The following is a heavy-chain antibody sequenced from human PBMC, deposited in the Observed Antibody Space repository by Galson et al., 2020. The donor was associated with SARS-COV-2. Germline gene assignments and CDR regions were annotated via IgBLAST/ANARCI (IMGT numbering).Heavy chain of an antibody. CDR3: ASGYYYGSGSEYFQQ. J-gene: IGHJ1*01. CDR2: IVPMFLVGPP. CDR1: GGTFGSHA. V-gene: IGHV1-69*13. D-gene: IGHD3-10*01. Sequence: SVKVSCKASGGTFGSHAINWVRQAPGQRLEWLGGIVPMFLVGPPNYAQKFQGRVTITAVASTGTAYMELSRLRSEDTAVYYCASGYYYGSGSEYFQQWGQGTLVTVSP.